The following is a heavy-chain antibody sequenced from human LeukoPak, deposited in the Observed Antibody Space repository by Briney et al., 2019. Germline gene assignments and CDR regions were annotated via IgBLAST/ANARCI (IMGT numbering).Heavy chain of an antibody. CDR2: ISGSSSTI. CDR1: RFIFSMFS. CDR3: ARGSGWFDS. Sequence: PGGSLRLSCVASRFIFSMFSMNWVRQAPGKGLEWLSHISGSSSTIHYEDSVKGRFTISRDNAKNSLYLQMNSLRDEDTAVYFCARGSGWFDSWGQGTLVTVSS. V-gene: IGHV3-48*02. J-gene: IGHJ5*01.